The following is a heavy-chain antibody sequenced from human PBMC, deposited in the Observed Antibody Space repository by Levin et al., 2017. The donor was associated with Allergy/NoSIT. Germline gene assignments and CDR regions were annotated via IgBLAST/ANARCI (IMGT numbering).Heavy chain of an antibody. D-gene: IGHD3-10*01. CDR2: IYPGDSDT. V-gene: IGHV5-51*01. CDR3: AMGLIRYYFDY. J-gene: IGHJ4*02. Sequence: GESLKISCKGSGFSFTSNWIGWVRQMPGKGLEWMGVIYPGDSDTRYSPSFQGQVTITVDKSISTAYLQWSSLKASDTAMYYCAMGLIRYYFDYWGQGTLVTVSS. CDR1: GFSFTSNW.